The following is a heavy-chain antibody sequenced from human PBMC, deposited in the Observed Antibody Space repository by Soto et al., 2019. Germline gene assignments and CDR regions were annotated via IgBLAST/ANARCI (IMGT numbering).Heavy chain of an antibody. V-gene: IGHV4-30-4*01. CDR3: ARELRDEFGHPVGFDI. CDR2: VYYSGST. J-gene: IGHJ3*02. CDR1: GDSINSGDYY. D-gene: IGHD3-10*01. Sequence: QVRLQESGPRLVKPSQTLTLTCTVSGDSINSGDYYWNWIRQPPGKGLEWIGYVYYSGSTYYNSSRRLRLSISLDTSKTQFSLSLGSVTAADTAMYYCARELRDEFGHPVGFDIWGNGTPVTVSS.